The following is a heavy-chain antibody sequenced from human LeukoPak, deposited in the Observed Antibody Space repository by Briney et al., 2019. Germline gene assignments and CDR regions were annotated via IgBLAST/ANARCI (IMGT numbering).Heavy chain of an antibody. Sequence: SQTLSLTCAVSGGSISSGGYSWSWIRQPPGKGLEWIGYIYHSGSTYYNPSLKSRVTISVDTSKNQFSLKLSSVTAADTAVYYCARGTGRLDYWGQGTLVTVSS. J-gene: IGHJ4*02. CDR1: GGSISSGGYS. CDR2: IYHSGST. D-gene: IGHD3-10*01. CDR3: ARGTGRLDY. V-gene: IGHV4-30-2*01.